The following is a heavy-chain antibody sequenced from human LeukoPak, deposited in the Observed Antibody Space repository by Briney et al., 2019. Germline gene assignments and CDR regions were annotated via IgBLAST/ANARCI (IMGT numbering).Heavy chain of an antibody. D-gene: IGHD3-10*01. Sequence: GGSLRLSCAASGFTFSTYYMAWVRQAPGKGLEWVANIKQDGTEQYYGGSVRGRFTISRDNARNSLYLQLESLTVEDTAVYFCAGGFGFLIESWGQGTLVTVSS. CDR1: GFTFSTYY. CDR3: AGGFGFLIES. CDR2: IKQDGTEQ. J-gene: IGHJ4*02. V-gene: IGHV3-7*04.